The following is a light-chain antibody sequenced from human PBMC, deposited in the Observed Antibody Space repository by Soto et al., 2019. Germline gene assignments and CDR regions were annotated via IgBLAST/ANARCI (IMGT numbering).Light chain of an antibody. Sequence: DIPMTQSPSSLSASVGDRVTITCRASQGISNDLGWYQQKPGKAPRRLIYAASSLQSGVTSRFSGSGSGKEFTLTISSMQPEDFATYYWLQHNTFPLTFGAGTKVEIK. CDR3: LQHNTFPLT. CDR1: QGISND. J-gene: IGKJ4*01. CDR2: AAS. V-gene: IGKV1-17*01.